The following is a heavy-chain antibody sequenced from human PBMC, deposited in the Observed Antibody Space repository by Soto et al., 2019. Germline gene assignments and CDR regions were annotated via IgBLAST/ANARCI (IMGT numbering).Heavy chain of an antibody. CDR1: GFTFSSYW. CDR2: IKQDGSEK. CDR3: AREEDSSGWYEIGY. V-gene: IGHV3-7*05. Sequence: SLRLSCAASGFTFSSYWMSWVRQAPGKGLEWVANIKQDGSEKYYVDSVKGRFTISRDNAKNSLYLQMNSLRAEDTAVYYCAREEDSSGWYEIGYWGQGTLVTVSS. D-gene: IGHD6-19*01. J-gene: IGHJ4*02.